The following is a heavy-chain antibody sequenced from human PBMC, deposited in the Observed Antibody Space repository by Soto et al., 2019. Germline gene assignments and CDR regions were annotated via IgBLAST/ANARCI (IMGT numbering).Heavy chain of an antibody. CDR2: ISSSSSYI. Sequence: EVQLVESGGGLVKPGGSLRLSCAASGFTFSSYSMNWVRQAPGKGLEWVSSISSSSSYIYYADSVKGRFTISRDNAKNSLYLQMNGLRAEDTAVYYCARDLRSSGWYSSPSFDCWGQGTLVTVSS. CDR3: ARDLRSSGWYSSPSFDC. D-gene: IGHD6-19*01. V-gene: IGHV3-21*01. CDR1: GFTFSSYS. J-gene: IGHJ4*02.